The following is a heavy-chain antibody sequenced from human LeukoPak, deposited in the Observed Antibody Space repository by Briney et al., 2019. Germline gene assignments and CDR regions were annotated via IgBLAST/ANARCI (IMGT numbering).Heavy chain of an antibody. CDR2: IYHSGST. Sequence: SETLSLTCAVSGGSISSGGYSWSWIRQPPGTGLEWIGYIYHSGSTYYNPSLKSRVTISVDRSKNRFSLKLSSVTAADTAVYYCASGSYHSPPDYWGQGTLVTVSS. CDR1: GGSISSGGYS. V-gene: IGHV4-30-2*01. CDR3: ASGSYHSPPDY. D-gene: IGHD1-26*01. J-gene: IGHJ4*02.